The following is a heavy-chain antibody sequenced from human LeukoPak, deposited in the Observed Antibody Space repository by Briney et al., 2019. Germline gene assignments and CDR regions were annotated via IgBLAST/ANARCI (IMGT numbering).Heavy chain of an antibody. V-gene: IGHV3-23*01. CDR3: AKDPHFYYYYYMDV. CDR1: GFTFGDYA. J-gene: IGHJ6*03. CDR2: ISGSGGDT. Sequence: GGSLRLSCTASGFTFGDYAMSWVRQAPGKGLEWVSAISGSGGDTYFADSVKGRFTISRDNSKRTVFLQMDSLRAEDTAVYYCAKDPHFYYYYYMDVWGNGTTVTVSS.